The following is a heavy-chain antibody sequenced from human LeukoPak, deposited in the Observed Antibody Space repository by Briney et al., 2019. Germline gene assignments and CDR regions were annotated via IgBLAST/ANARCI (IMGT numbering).Heavy chain of an antibody. D-gene: IGHD2-15*01. CDR2: IYPGDSDT. J-gene: IGHJ4*02. Sequence: GESLKISCQGSGYNFTNYWIGWVRPMPGKGLEWMGIIYPGDSDTRYSPSFQGQVTISADKSINTAYLQWSSLKASDTAMYYCARSSVEVAAQIDYWGRGTLVTVSS. V-gene: IGHV5-51*01. CDR1: GYNFTNYW. CDR3: ARSSVEVAAQIDY.